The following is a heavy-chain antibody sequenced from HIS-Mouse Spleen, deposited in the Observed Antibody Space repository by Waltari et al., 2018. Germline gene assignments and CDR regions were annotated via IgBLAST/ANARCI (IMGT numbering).Heavy chain of an antibody. Sequence: EVQLVESGGGLVKPGGSLRLAGAASGFTFSSHSMNWVRQAPGKGLEWVSSISSSSSYIYYADSVKGRFTISRDNAKNSLYLQMNSLRAEDTAVYYCARGSWNWFDPWGQGTLVTVSS. CDR2: ISSSSSYI. V-gene: IGHV3-21*01. CDR3: ARGSWNWFDP. J-gene: IGHJ5*02. CDR1: GFTFSSHS. D-gene: IGHD2-15*01.